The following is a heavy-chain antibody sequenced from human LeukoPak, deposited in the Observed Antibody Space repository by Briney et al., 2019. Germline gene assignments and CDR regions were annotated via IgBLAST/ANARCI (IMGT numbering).Heavy chain of an antibody. CDR3: ARSYLGYYYYMDV. V-gene: IGHV1-69*06. CDR2: IIPIFGTA. CDR1: GFTFSSYA. Sequence: PGGSLRLSCAASGFTFSSYAISWVRQAPGQGLEWMGGIIPIFGTANYAQKFQGRVTITADKSTSTAYMELSSLRSEDTAVYYCARSYLGYYYYMDVWGKGTTVTVSS. D-gene: IGHD2-8*01. J-gene: IGHJ6*03.